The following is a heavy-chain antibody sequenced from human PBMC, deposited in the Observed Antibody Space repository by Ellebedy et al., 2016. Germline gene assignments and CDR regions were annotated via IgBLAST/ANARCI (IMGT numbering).Heavy chain of an antibody. D-gene: IGHD3-22*01. CDR2: IYHSGST. Sequence: SETLSLXXTVSGYSISSGYYWGWIRQPPGKGLEWIGSIYHSGSTYYNPSLKSRVTISVDTSKNQFSLKLSSVTAADTAVYYCARHPDSIDYYDSSGSPGWYFDLWGRGTLVTVSS. CDR1: GYSISSGYY. J-gene: IGHJ2*01. V-gene: IGHV4-38-2*02. CDR3: ARHPDSIDYYDSSGSPGWYFDL.